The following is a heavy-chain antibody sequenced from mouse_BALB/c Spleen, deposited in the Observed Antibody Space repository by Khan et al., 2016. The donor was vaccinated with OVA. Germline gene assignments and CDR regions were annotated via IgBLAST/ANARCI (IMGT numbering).Heavy chain of an antibody. D-gene: IGHD2-1*01. CDR1: GYTFTSYY. Sequence: QVQLQQPGAELVKPGASVKISCKASGYTFTSYYMYWVKQRPGQGLEWIGGLNPNNGDTPFTEKFKHKDTLNVDTSPSPAYMQLSSLPSEESAVSDGARAGYGNPFAYWGQGTLVTVSA. J-gene: IGHJ3*01. V-gene: IGHV1S81*02. CDR2: LNPNNGDT. CDR3: ARAGYGNPFAY.